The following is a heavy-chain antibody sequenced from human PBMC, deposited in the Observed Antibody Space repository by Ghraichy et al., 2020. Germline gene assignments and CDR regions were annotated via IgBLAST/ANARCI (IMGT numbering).Heavy chain of an antibody. D-gene: IGHD3-22*01. J-gene: IGHJ3*01. CDR3: ARIFPHVYYDSSGYYLSGAFDL. CDR1: GYTFTGYY. CDR2: INPNSGGT. V-gene: IGHV1-2*02. Sequence: ASVKVSCKASGYTFTGYYMHWVRQAPGQGLEWMGWINPNSGGTNYAQKFQGRVTMTRDTSISTAYMELSRLRSDDTAVYYCARIFPHVYYDSSGYYLSGAFDLWGQGTMVTVSS.